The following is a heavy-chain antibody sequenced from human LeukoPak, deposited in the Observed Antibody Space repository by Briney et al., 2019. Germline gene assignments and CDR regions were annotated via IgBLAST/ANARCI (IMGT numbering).Heavy chain of an antibody. CDR2: IYYSGST. J-gene: IGHJ3*02. V-gene: IGHV4-59*01. CDR1: GGSISSYY. CDR3: ARDPENGYSSSWYGVDAAFDI. D-gene: IGHD6-13*01. Sequence: SETLSLTCTVSGGSISSYYWSWIRQPPGKGLEWIGYIYYSGSTNYNPSLKSRVTISVDTSKNQFSLKLSSVTAADTAVYYCARDPENGYSSSWYGVDAAFDIWGQGTMVTVSS.